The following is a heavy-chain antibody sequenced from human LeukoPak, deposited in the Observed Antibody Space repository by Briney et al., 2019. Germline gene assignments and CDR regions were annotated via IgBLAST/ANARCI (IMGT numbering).Heavy chain of an antibody. V-gene: IGHV1-2*02. Sequence: ASVKVSCKASGYTFTGYYMHWVRQAPGQGLEWMGWINPNNGGTNYAQKFQGRVTITADESTSTAYMELSSLRSEDTAVYYCAGHFVVPAARGYMDVWGKGTTVTVSS. J-gene: IGHJ6*03. D-gene: IGHD2-2*01. CDR2: INPNNGGT. CDR1: GYTFTGYY. CDR3: AGHFVVPAARGYMDV.